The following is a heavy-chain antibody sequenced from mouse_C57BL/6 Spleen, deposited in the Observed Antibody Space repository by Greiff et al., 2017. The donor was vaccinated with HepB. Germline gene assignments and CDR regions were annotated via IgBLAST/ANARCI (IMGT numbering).Heavy chain of an antibody. J-gene: IGHJ3*01. Sequence: VQLQQSGGDLVKPGGSLKLSCAASGFTFSSYGMSWVRQTPDKRLEWVATISSGGSYTYYPDSVKGRFTISRDNAKNTLYLQMSSLKSEDTAMYYCARQGTVVSPFAYWGQGTLVTVSA. CDR1: GFTFSSYG. CDR3: ARQGTVVSPFAY. D-gene: IGHD1-1*01. CDR2: ISSGGSYT. V-gene: IGHV5-6*01.